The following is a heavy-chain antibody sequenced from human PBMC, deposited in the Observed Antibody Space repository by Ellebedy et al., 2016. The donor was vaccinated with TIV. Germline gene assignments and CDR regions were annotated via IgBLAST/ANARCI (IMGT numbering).Heavy chain of an antibody. V-gene: IGHV3-23*01. CDR3: AKDRAVWFGELWPLDY. Sequence: GESLKISCAASGFTFSSYAMSWVRQAPGKGLEWVSAISGSGGSTYYADSVKGRFTISRDNSKNTLYLQMNSLRAEDTAVYYCAKDRAVWFGELWPLDYWGQGTLVTVSS. CDR1: GFTFSSYA. D-gene: IGHD3-10*01. CDR2: ISGSGGST. J-gene: IGHJ4*02.